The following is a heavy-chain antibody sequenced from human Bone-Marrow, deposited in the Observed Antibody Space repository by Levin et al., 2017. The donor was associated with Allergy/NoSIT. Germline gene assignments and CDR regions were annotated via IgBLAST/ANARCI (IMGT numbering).Heavy chain of an antibody. CDR1: GGSISTSSYY. D-gene: IGHD6-19*01. J-gene: IGHJ4*02. Sequence: SCSVSGGSISTSSYYWGWIRQPPGKGLEWIGSMYYRKNTYYNPSLKSRVTISADPSKNQVSLKLGSVTAADTGVYYCVGLYSSGWFDYWGQGTLVTVSS. CDR2: MYYRKNT. CDR3: VGLYSSGWFDY. V-gene: IGHV4-39*01.